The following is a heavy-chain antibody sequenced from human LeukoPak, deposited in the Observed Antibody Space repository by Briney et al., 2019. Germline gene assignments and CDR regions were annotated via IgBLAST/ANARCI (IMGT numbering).Heavy chain of an antibody. J-gene: IGHJ5*02. CDR2: ISRGGNKI. V-gene: IGHV3-48*03. D-gene: IGHD2-2*01. CDR1: GFTFRSYE. CDR3: AKDYHLDH. Sequence: PGVSLRLSCAASGFTFRSYEMKWVRQAPGKGLEGVSYISRGGNKIYYADSVKGRFTISRDNAKNSLYLQMNSLRAEDTAVYYSAKDYHLDHWGQGTLVTVPS.